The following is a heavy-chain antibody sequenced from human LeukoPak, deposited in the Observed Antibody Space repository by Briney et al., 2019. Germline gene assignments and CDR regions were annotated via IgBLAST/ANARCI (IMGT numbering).Heavy chain of an antibody. CDR2: ISYDGSNK. CDR1: GFPFSRYD. J-gene: IGHJ5*02. V-gene: IGHV3-30*18. Sequence: GGSLRLSCAASGFPFSRYDMHWVRQAPGKGLEWVAVISYDGSNKYYADSVKGRFTISRDNSKNTLYLQMNSLRAEDTAVYYCAKDYYGSGSYVNWFDPWGQGTLVTVSS. D-gene: IGHD3-10*01. CDR3: AKDYYGSGSYVNWFDP.